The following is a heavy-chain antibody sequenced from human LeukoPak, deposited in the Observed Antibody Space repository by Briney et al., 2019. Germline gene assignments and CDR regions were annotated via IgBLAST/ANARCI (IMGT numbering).Heavy chain of an antibody. J-gene: IGHJ6*03. V-gene: IGHV4-59*01. CDR1: GGSISSYY. D-gene: IGHD3-10*01. CDR3: ARVFDSGSQAYFYYMDV. CDR2: IYYSGST. Sequence: SETLSLTCTVSGGSISSYYWSWIRQPPGKGLEWIGYIYYSGSTNYNPSLKSRVTTSVDTSKNQFSLKLSSVTAADTAVYYCARVFDSGSQAYFYYMDVWGKGTTVTIFS.